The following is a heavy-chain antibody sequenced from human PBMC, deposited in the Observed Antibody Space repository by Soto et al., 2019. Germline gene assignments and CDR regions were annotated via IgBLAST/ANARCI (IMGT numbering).Heavy chain of an antibody. J-gene: IGHJ6*02. Sequence: GGSLRLSCAASGFTFSSYGMHWVRQAPGKGLEWVAVIWYDGSNKYYADSVKGRFTISRDNSKNTLYLQMNSLRAEDTAVYYCARNIGWPRTLYYYYGMDVWGQGTTVTVSS. CDR1: GFTFSSYG. D-gene: IGHD2-15*01. CDR2: IWYDGSNK. V-gene: IGHV3-33*01. CDR3: ARNIGWPRTLYYYYGMDV.